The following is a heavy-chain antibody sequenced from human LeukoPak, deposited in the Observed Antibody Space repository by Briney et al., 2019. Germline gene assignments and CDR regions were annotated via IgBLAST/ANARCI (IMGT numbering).Heavy chain of an antibody. D-gene: IGHD3-16*01. CDR2: INGAGGST. J-gene: IGHJ4*02. CDR3: AKRGDSKAFDY. V-gene: IGHV3-23*01. Sequence: GGSLRLSCAASGFSFSSYGMSWVRQAPGKGLEWVESINGAGGSTSYADSVRGRFTISRDNSKNPLYLQMNRLRGDDPAVYSWAKRGDSKAFDYWGQGTLVTVSS. CDR1: GFSFSSYG.